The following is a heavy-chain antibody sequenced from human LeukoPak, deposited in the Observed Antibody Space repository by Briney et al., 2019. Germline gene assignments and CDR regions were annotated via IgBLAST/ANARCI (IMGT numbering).Heavy chain of an antibody. CDR1: GYTFTSYY. J-gene: IGHJ6*03. CDR2: INPSGGST. V-gene: IGHV1-46*01. CDR3: ARDGGYCSSTSCHDLPHYYMDV. Sequence: ASVKVSCKASGYTFTSYYMHRVRQAPGQGLEWMGIINPSGGSTSYAQKFQGRVTMTRDTSTSTVYMELSSLRSEDTAVYYCARDGGYCSSTSCHDLPHYYMDVWGKGNTVTVSS. D-gene: IGHD2-2*01.